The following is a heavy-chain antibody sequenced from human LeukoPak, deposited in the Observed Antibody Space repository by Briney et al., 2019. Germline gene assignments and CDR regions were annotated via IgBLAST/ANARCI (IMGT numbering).Heavy chain of an antibody. CDR2: IYHSGST. J-gene: IGHJ4*02. Sequence: PSETLSLTCTVSGGSISSYYWSWIRQPPGKGLEWIGYIYHSGSTYYNPSLKSRVTISVDRSKNQFSLKLSSVTAADTAVYYCARAVRDYYDSSGYYPHWGQGTLVTVSS. V-gene: IGHV4-59*12. D-gene: IGHD3-22*01. CDR3: ARAVRDYYDSSGYYPH. CDR1: GGSISSYY.